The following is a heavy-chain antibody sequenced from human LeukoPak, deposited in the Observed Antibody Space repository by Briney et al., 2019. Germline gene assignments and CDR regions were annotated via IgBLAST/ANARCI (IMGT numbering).Heavy chain of an antibody. CDR2: INHSGST. Sequence: PSETLSLTCAVYGGSFSGYYWSWIRQPPGKGLEWIGEINHSGSTNYNPPLKSGVTISVDTSKNQFSLKLSSVTAADTAVYYCARLARVGYCSGGSCRYFQHWGQGTLVTVSS. D-gene: IGHD2-15*01. CDR1: GGSFSGYY. J-gene: IGHJ1*01. V-gene: IGHV4-34*01. CDR3: ARLARVGYCSGGSCRYFQH.